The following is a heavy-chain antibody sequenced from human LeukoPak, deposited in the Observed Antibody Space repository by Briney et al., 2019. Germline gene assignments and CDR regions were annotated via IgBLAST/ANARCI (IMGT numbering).Heavy chain of an antibody. CDR3: ARGVIAAAEFDP. J-gene: IGHJ5*02. Sequence: ASVKVSCKASGYTFTGYYMHWVRQAPGQGLEWMGWINPNSGGTSYAQKFQGRVTMTRDMSTSTVYMELSSLRSEDTAVYYCARGVIAAAEFDPWGQGTLVTVSS. V-gene: IGHV1-2*02. CDR1: GYTFTGYY. D-gene: IGHD6-13*01. CDR2: INPNSGGT.